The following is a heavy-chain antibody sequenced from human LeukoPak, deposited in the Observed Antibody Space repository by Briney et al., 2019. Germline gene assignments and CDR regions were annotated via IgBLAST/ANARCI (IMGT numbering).Heavy chain of an antibody. J-gene: IGHJ4*02. CDR1: GFTFSSYG. V-gene: IGHV3-30*02. D-gene: IGHD3-22*01. CDR2: IRYDGSNK. Sequence: GGSLRLSCAASGFTFSSYGMHWVRQAPGKGLEWVAFIRYDGSNKYYADSVKGRFTISRDNSKNTLYLQMNSLRAEDTAVYYCAKIRRVGYYYDSSGVDYWGQGTLVTVSS. CDR3: AKIRRVGYYYDSSGVDY.